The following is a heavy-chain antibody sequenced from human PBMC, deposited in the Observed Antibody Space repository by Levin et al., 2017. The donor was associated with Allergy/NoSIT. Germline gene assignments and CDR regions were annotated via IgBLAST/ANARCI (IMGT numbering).Heavy chain of an antibody. CDR1: GYTFTSYD. CDR3: ARGGIAAQTYYFDY. J-gene: IGHJ4*02. V-gene: IGHV1-8*01. Sequence: PGESLKISCKASGYTFTSYDINWVRQATGQGLEWMGWMNPNSGNTGYAQKFQGRVTMTRNTSISTAYMELSSLRSEDTAVYYCARGGIAAQTYYFDYWGQGTLVTVSS. D-gene: IGHD6-25*01. CDR2: MNPNSGNT.